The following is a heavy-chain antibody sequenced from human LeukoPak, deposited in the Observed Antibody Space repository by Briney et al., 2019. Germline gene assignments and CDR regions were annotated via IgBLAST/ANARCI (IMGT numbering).Heavy chain of an antibody. CDR1: GFSFSPFA. D-gene: IGHD4-17*01. CDR2: ILSGGDVF. CDR3: ARDPNGNYVGAFEM. V-gene: IGHV3-23*01. J-gene: IGHJ3*02. Sequence: GGSLRLSCAASGFSFSPFAMMWVRQAPGMGLELISAILSGGDVFFYGDSVRGRFTISRDDSTNTLFLQMNNLRADDSAVYYCARDPNGNYVGAFEMWGPGTTVTVSS.